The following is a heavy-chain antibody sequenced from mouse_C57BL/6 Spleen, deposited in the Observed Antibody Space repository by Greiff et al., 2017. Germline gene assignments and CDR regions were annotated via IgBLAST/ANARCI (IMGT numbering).Heavy chain of an antibody. V-gene: IGHV5-4*03. CDR3: ARDSAGDGDMGD. J-gene: IGHJ4*01. CDR2: ISDGGSYT. D-gene: IGHD3-3*01. CDR1: GFTFSGYA. Sequence: EVNVVESGGGLVKPGGSLKLSCAASGFTFSGYAMSWVRQTPEKRLEWVATISDGGSYTYYPDNVKGRFTISRDNAKNNLYLQMSHLKSEDAAMYYCARDSAGDGDMGDWGKGTTVTV.